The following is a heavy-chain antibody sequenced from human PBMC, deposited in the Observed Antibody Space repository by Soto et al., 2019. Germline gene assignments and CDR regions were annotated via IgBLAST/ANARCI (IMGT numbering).Heavy chain of an antibody. CDR1: RYTFTYYG. D-gene: IGHD3-10*01. V-gene: IGHV1-18*01. Sequence: ASVKVSCKSSRYTFTYYGISCVRQAPGQGLEWMGRINTYNGNTNHAQKLQGRVTMTTDTSTSTAYMELRSLRSDDTAVYYCARGVGSGTYYNQYNWFDPWGQGTLVTVSS. J-gene: IGHJ5*02. CDR2: INTYNGNT. CDR3: ARGVGSGTYYNQYNWFDP.